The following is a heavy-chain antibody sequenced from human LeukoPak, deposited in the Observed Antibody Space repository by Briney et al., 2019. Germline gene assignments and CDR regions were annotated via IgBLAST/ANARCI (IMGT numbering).Heavy chain of an antibody. Sequence: HPGGSLRLSCAASGFLFSRHSMNWVRQAPGKGLEWISYINSTSTTKYYADSVKGRFTVSRDNAKNSLYLQMDSLSVEDTAVYFCVRGSGAPHYPDFWGQGTLVSVSS. D-gene: IGHD1-26*01. CDR2: INSTSTTK. CDR3: VRGSGAPHYPDF. V-gene: IGHV3-48*04. CDR1: GFLFSRHS. J-gene: IGHJ4*02.